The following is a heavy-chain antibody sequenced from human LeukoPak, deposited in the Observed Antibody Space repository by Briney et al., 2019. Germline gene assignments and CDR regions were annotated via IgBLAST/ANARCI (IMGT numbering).Heavy chain of an antibody. Sequence: GGSLRLSCAASGFTFSSYAMSWVRQAPGKGLEWVSAISGSGGSTYYADSVKGRFTISRDNSKNTLYLQMNSLRAEDTAVYYCAKDLGLWFGETLFGYWGQGTLVTVSS. CDR2: ISGSGGST. CDR3: AKDLGLWFGETLFGY. D-gene: IGHD3-10*01. V-gene: IGHV3-23*01. CDR1: GFTFSSYA. J-gene: IGHJ4*02.